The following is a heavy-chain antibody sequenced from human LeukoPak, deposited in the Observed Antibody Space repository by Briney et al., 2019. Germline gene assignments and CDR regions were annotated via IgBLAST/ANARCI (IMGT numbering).Heavy chain of an antibody. D-gene: IGHD6-19*01. CDR3: AIGVAGTRAART. J-gene: IGHJ5*02. CDR2: ISAYNGNT. CDR1: GYTFTSYG. Sequence: ASVKVSCKASGYTFTSYGISWVRQAPGQGLEWMGWISAYNGNTNYAQKFQGRVTMTRDTSISTAYMELSRLRSDDTAVYYCAIGVAGTRAARTWGQGTLVTVSS. V-gene: IGHV1-18*01.